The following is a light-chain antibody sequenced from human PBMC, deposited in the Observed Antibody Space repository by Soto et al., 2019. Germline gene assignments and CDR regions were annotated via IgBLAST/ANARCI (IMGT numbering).Light chain of an antibody. J-gene: IGKJ2*01. CDR2: GAS. CDR1: QGISRR. Sequence: DIQMTQSPSSVSASVGDRVTITCRASQGISRRLVWYQQKPGKAPKVLIYGASSLQSGVPSRFSGSGSETDFTLTISSLQPEDFATYYCQQANSFPYTFGQGTKLDIK. V-gene: IGKV1-12*01. CDR3: QQANSFPYT.